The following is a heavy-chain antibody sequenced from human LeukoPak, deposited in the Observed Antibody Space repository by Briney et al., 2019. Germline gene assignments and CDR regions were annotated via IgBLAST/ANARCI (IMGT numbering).Heavy chain of an antibody. J-gene: IGHJ6*03. Sequence: GASVKVSCKASGYTLTGYYMNWVRQAPGQGLEWMGWINPNSGGTNFAQKFQGRVTMTRDTSISTAYMELSRLRSDDTAVYYCARGNPSGTYYLNYYYYMDVWGKGTTVTVSS. D-gene: IGHD1-26*01. CDR2: INPNSGGT. CDR1: GYTLTGYY. V-gene: IGHV1-2*02. CDR3: ARGNPSGTYYLNYYYYMDV.